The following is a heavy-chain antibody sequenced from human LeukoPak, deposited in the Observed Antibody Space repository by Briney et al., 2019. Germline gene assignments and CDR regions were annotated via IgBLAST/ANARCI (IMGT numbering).Heavy chain of an antibody. D-gene: IGHD2-21*01. J-gene: IGHJ6*03. CDR1: GFTFSSYS. Sequence: PGGSLRLSCAASGFTFSSYSMNWVRQAPGKGLEWVSSISSSSSYIYYADSVKGRFTISRDNAKNSLYLQMNSLRAEDTAVYYCARGGIPYYYYYMDVWGKGTTVTVSS. CDR3: ARGGIPYYYYYMDV. CDR2: ISSSSSYI. V-gene: IGHV3-21*01.